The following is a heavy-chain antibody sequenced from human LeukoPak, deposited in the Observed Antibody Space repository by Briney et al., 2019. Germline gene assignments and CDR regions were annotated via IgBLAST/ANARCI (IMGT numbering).Heavy chain of an antibody. V-gene: IGHV3-21*01. Sequence: GGSLRLSCAASGFTFSSYSMNWVRQAPGKGLEWVSPISSNSSYIYYADSVKGRFTISRDNAKNSLYLQMNSLRAEDTAVYYCARGSFAFDIWGQGTMVTVSS. D-gene: IGHD3-16*02. CDR3: ARGSFAFDI. J-gene: IGHJ3*02. CDR1: GFTFSSYS. CDR2: ISSNSSYI.